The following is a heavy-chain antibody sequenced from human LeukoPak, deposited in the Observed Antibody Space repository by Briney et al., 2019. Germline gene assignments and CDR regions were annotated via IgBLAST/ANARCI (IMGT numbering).Heavy chain of an antibody. CDR1: GFTFSSYA. D-gene: IGHD3-16*01. V-gene: IGHV3-30*04. CDR3: ARSYVKTNGMDV. Sequence: GGSLRLSCAASGFTFSSYAMHWVRQAPGKGLEWVAVISYDGSNKYYADSVEGRFTISRDNSKNTLYLQMNSLRAEDTAVYYCARSYVKTNGMDVWGQGTTVTVSS. J-gene: IGHJ6*02. CDR2: ISYDGSNK.